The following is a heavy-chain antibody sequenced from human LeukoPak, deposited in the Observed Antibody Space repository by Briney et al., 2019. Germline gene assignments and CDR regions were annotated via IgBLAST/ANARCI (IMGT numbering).Heavy chain of an antibody. CDR3: ARDKIGSAH. CDR1: GGSFSGYY. Sequence: SETLSLTCAVSGGSFSGYYWSWIRQPPGKGLEWIGEINHSGSTNYNPSLKSRATISVDTSKNQFSLKLSSVTAADTAVYYCARDKIGSAHWGQGTMVTVSS. J-gene: IGHJ3*01. D-gene: IGHD6-13*01. CDR2: INHSGST. V-gene: IGHV4-34*01.